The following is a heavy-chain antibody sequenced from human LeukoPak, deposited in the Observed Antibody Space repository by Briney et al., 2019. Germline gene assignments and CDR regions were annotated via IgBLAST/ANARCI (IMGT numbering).Heavy chain of an antibody. J-gene: IGHJ4*02. Sequence: TGGSLRLSCAASGFTFSSYAMSWVRQAPGKGLEWVSAISGSGGSTYYADSVKGRFTISRDNSKNTLYLQMNSLRAEDTAVYYCAKGGNYGSGNYYSDYWGQGTLVTVSS. CDR3: AKGGNYGSGNYYSDY. CDR1: GFTFSSYA. V-gene: IGHV3-23*01. CDR2: ISGSGGST. D-gene: IGHD3-10*01.